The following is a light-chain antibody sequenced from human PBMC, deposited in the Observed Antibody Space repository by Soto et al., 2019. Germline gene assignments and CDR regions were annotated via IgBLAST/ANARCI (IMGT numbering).Light chain of an antibody. CDR1: QSVSSSY. CDR2: GAS. V-gene: IGKV3-20*01. Sequence: EIVLTQSPGTLSLSPGERATLSCRASQSVSSSYLAWYQQKPGQAPRLLIYGASSRATGIPDRFSGSGSGTDFTLTISRLEPEDFAVYYCQQYPITFGQGTKVDIK. J-gene: IGKJ1*01. CDR3: QQYPIT.